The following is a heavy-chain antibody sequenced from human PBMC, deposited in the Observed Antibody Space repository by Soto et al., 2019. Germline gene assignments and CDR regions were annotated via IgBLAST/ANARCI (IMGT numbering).Heavy chain of an antibody. V-gene: IGHV1-46*01. CDR3: AGLYHYDSSGYYDY. J-gene: IGHJ4*02. Sequence: ASVKVSCKASGNSFTTYYMHWVRQAPGQGLEWMGIINPSGGRTTFAQKFQGRVTMTRDTSTSTFHMELSSLTSEDTAVYYCAGLYHYDSSGYYDYWGQGTLVTVSS. CDR1: GNSFTTYY. CDR2: INPSGGRT. D-gene: IGHD3-22*01.